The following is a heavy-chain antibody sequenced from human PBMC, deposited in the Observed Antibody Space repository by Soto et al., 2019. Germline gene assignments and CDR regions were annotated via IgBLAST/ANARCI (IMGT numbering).Heavy chain of an antibody. V-gene: IGHV1-18*04. CDR3: ARPGRWEIRWKVTDYYYGMDV. CDR1: GYTFTSYG. CDR2: ISAYNGNT. J-gene: IGHJ6*02. D-gene: IGHD1-26*01. Sequence: ASVKVSCKASGYTFTSYGISWFRQAPGQGLEWMGWISAYNGNTNYAQKFQGRVTMTRDTYTSTVYMELSSLRSEDTAVYYCARPGRWEIRWKVTDYYYGMDVWGQGNKVT.